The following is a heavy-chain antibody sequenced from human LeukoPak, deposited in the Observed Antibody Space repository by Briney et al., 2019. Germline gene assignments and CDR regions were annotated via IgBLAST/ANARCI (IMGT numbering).Heavy chain of an antibody. CDR2: MNPNSGNT. V-gene: IGHV1-8*01. CDR3: ARLLLGPYYDFWSGYLSNWFDP. Sequence: ASVKVSCKASGYTFTSYDINWVRQATGQGLEWMGWMNPNSGNTGYAQKFQGRVTMTTDTSTSTAYMELRSLRSDDTAVYYCARLLLGPYYDFWSGYLSNWFDPWGQGTLVTVSS. J-gene: IGHJ5*02. CDR1: GYTFTSYD. D-gene: IGHD3-3*01.